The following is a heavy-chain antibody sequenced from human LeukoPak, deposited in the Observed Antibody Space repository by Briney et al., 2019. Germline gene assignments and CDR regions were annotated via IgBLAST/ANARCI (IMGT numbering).Heavy chain of an antibody. V-gene: IGHV3-21*04. Sequence: GGSLRLSCAASGFTFSVYSMNWVRQAPGKGLEWVSSISSRSGSTDYADSVKGRFTMSRDNARNSLYLQMNSLRAEDTAVYYCAREDRANWNWHYYGMDVWGQGTTVTVSS. CDR1: GFTFSVYS. J-gene: IGHJ6*02. CDR3: AREDRANWNWHYYGMDV. D-gene: IGHD1-1*01. CDR2: ISSRSGST.